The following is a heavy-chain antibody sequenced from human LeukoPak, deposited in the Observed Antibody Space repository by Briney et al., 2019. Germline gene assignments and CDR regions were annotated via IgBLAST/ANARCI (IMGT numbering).Heavy chain of an antibody. CDR1: GDSISSSSYY. CDR2: IYHSGST. V-gene: IGHV4-39*07. J-gene: IGHJ4*02. Sequence: XETLSLTCNVSGDSISSSSYYWSWIRVPPGKGLEWIGGIYHSGSTYYNPSLKSRVTISVDTSKNQFSLKLSSVTAADTAVYYCASTQNYDLHFDYWGQGTLVTVSS. D-gene: IGHD3-3*01. CDR3: ASTQNYDLHFDY.